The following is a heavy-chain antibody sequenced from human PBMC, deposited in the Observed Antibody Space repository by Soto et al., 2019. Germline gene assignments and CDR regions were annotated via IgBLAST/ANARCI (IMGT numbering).Heavy chain of an antibody. CDR2: IWYDGSNK. CDR1: GFPFSSYG. Sequence: PGGSLRLSCAASGFPFSSYGMHWVRQAPGKGLDWVGVIWYDGSNKDYAESVKGRFTISRDNSKNMLYLQMNSLRADDTAVYYCASLINWGQGTLVTVSS. J-gene: IGHJ4*02. V-gene: IGHV3-33*03. D-gene: IGHD3-16*01. CDR3: ASLIN.